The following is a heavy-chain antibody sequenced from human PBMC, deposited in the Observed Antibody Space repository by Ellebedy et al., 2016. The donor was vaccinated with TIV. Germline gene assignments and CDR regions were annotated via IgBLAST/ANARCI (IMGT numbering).Heavy chain of an antibody. J-gene: IGHJ6*02. V-gene: IGHV3-23*01. CDR1: GFTFSSYA. Sequence: PGGSLRLSCAASGFTFSSYAMSWVRQAPGKGPEWVSVTSGSSDSRDYADAVKGRFTISRDNSQNTLYLQMNSLRAEDTAVYYCAKGRGGSSYSSLDVWGQGTTVTVSS. D-gene: IGHD2-15*01. CDR2: TSGSSDSR. CDR3: AKGRGGSSYSSLDV.